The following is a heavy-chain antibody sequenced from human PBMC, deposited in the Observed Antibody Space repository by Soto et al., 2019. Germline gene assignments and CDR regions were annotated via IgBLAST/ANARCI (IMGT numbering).Heavy chain of an antibody. V-gene: IGHV3-23*01. CDR2: ISGSGGTT. J-gene: IGHJ4*02. CDR3: AKDGRYYYDSSDYYQY. CDR1: GFTFSSYA. D-gene: IGHD3-22*01. Sequence: GGSLRLSCAASGFTFSSYAMSWVRQTPGKGLEWVSAISGSGGTTYYADSVKGRFTISRDNTKSTLYLQMNSLRAEDTAVYYCAKDGRYYYDSSDYYQYWGQGTLVTVSS.